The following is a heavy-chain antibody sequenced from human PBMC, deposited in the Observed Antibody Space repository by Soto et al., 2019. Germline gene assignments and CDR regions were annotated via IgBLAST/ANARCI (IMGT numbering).Heavy chain of an antibody. D-gene: IGHD2-21*01. CDR3: AGDGIGEKTFRWYLYY. CDR2: IWFDGRNK. CDR1: GAIFNGYG. Sequence: HVHLVESGGGVPQPGMSLRLSCAASGAIFNGYGMHCVRQAPGKGLELVEVIWFDGRNKYYGDSVNGRFTISRDNSKNMLYLHLNGRRDEDTAVYYCAGDGIGEKTFRWYLYYLGQGTLVTLSS. J-gene: IGHJ4*02. V-gene: IGHV3-33*01.